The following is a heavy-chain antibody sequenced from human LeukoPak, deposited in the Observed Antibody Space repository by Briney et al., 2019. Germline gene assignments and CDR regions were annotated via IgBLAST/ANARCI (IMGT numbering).Heavy chain of an antibody. Sequence: GGSLRLSCAASGFTFSTYAMSWVRQAPGKGLEWVSSFSGSGGSTYYADSVKGRFTISRDNSKNTLYLQMNSLRAEDTAVYYCAKDLGMQVWFPLWGQGTLVAVSS. J-gene: IGHJ4*02. D-gene: IGHD5-18*01. CDR3: AKDLGMQVWFPL. V-gene: IGHV3-23*01. CDR1: GFTFSTYA. CDR2: FSGSGGST.